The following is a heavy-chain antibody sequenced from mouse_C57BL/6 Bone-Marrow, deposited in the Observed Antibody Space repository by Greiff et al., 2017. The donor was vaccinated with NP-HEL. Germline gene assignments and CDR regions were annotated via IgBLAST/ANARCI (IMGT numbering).Heavy chain of an antibody. Sequence: EVQLQQSGPVLVKPGASVKMSCKASGYTFTDYYMNWVKQSHGKSLEWIGVINPYNGGTSYNQKFKGKATLTVDKSSSTAYMELSSLTSEDSAVYYCAGLLRSRTYWGQGTLVTVSA. V-gene: IGHV1-19*01. CDR1: GYTFTDYY. CDR2: INPYNGGT. CDR3: AGLLRSRTY. J-gene: IGHJ3*01. D-gene: IGHD1-1*01.